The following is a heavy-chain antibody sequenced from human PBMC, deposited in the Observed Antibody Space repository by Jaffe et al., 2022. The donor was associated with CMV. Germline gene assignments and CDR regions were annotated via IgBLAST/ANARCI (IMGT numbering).Heavy chain of an antibody. D-gene: IGHD2-2*01. V-gene: IGHV3-48*03. Sequence: EVQLVESGGGLVQPGGSLRLSCAASGFTFSSYEMNWVRQAPGKGLEWVSYISSSGSTIYYADSVKGRFTISRDNAKNSLYLQMNSLRAEDTAVYYCARDCSSTSCSHGGDEEVGFDYWGQGTLVTVSS. CDR2: ISSSGSTI. J-gene: IGHJ4*02. CDR3: ARDCSSTSCSHGGDEEVGFDY. CDR1: GFTFSSYE.